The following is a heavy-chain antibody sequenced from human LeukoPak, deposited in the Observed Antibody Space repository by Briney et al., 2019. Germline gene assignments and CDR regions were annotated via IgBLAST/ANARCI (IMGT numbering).Heavy chain of an antibody. V-gene: IGHV3-23*01. CDR2: IIGSSGST. Sequence: PGGSLRLSCVASGFSFNNYAMNWVRQAPGKGLEWVSLIIGSSGSTFYADSVKGRFTISRDKSKNTLYLQMYGLRAEDTAVYYCAKGAYDYIEIAYFDYWGQGSLVTVSS. CDR3: AKGAYDYIEIAYFDY. D-gene: IGHD5-12*01. J-gene: IGHJ4*02. CDR1: GFSFNNYA.